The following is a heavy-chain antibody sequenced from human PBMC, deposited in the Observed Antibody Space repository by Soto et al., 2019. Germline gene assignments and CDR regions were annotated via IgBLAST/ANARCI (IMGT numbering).Heavy chain of an antibody. Sequence: GGSLRLSCAASGFTFSSYGMHWVRQAPGKGLEWVAVISYDGSNKYYADSVRGRFTISRDNSKNTLYLQMSSLRAEDSAVYYCARGSKDSYPGSRIFDFWGRGTLVTVSS. D-gene: IGHD3-10*01. CDR1: GFTFSSYG. CDR3: ARGSKDSYPGSRIFDF. CDR2: ISYDGSNK. J-gene: IGHJ4*02. V-gene: IGHV3-30*03.